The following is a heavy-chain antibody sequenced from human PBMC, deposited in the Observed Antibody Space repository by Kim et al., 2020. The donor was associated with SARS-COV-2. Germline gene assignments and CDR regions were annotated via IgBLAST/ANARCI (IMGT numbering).Heavy chain of an antibody. CDR2: ISYDGSNK. D-gene: IGHD2-15*01. CDR1: GFTFSSYA. Sequence: GGSLRLSCAASGFTFSSYAMHWVRQAPGKGLEWVAVISYDGSNKYYADSVKGRFTISRDNSKNTLYLQMNSLRAEDTAVYYCARGSCSGGSCWGYWGQGTLVTVSS. J-gene: IGHJ4*02. V-gene: IGHV3-30*04. CDR3: ARGSCSGGSCWGY.